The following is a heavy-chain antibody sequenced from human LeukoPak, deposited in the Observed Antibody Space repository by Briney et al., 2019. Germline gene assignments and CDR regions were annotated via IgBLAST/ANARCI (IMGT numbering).Heavy chain of an antibody. J-gene: IGHJ4*02. Sequence: GGSLRLSCAASGFTFSTYAMHWVRQAPGKGLEWVSSISSSSSYIYYADSVKGRFTISRDNAKNSLYLQMNSLRAEDTAVYYCARDSRMTTVTIYPDYWGQGTLVTVSS. CDR1: GFTFSTYA. CDR2: ISSSSSYI. D-gene: IGHD4-17*01. V-gene: IGHV3-21*01. CDR3: ARDSRMTTVTIYPDY.